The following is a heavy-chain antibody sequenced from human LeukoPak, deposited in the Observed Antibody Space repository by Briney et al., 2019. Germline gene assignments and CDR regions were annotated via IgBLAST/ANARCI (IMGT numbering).Heavy chain of an antibody. CDR1: GFTSSSYG. V-gene: IGHV3-33*01. Sequence: PGGSLRLSCAASGFTSSSYGMHWVRQAPGKGLEWVAVIWYDGSNKYYADPVKGRFTISRDNSKNTLYLQMNSLRAEDTAVYYCAREGSSGWYFDYWGQGTLVTVSS. D-gene: IGHD6-19*01. CDR2: IWYDGSNK. J-gene: IGHJ4*02. CDR3: AREGSSGWYFDY.